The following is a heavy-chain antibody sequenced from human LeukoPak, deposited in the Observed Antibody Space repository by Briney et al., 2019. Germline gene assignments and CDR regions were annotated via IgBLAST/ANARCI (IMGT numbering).Heavy chain of an antibody. CDR3: ARGYSSGGP. CDR2: IKQDGREK. Sequence: GGSLRLSCAASGFTFNNYWMSWVRQAPGKGLEWVANIKQDGREKYYVDSVKGRFTISRDNAQNSLYLQMNSLRAEDTAVYYCARGYSSGGPWGQGTLVTVSS. V-gene: IGHV3-7*01. J-gene: IGHJ5*02. D-gene: IGHD6-19*01. CDR1: GFTFNNYW.